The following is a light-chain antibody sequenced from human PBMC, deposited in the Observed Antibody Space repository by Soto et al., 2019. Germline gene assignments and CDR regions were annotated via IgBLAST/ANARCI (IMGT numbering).Light chain of an antibody. CDR3: QQYGSSPNT. Sequence: EIVLTQSPGTLSLSPGERATLSCRASQGVTTYLAWYQQKPGQAPRLLIYGASSRATGIPDRFSGSGSGTDFTLAISRLEPEDFAVYYCQQYGSSPNTFGQGTKLEIK. CDR1: QGVTTY. J-gene: IGKJ2*01. V-gene: IGKV3-20*01. CDR2: GAS.